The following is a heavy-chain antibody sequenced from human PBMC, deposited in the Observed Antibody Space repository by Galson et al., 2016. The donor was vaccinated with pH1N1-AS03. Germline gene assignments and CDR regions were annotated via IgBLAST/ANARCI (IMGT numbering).Heavy chain of an antibody. CDR1: GYNFMSYW. D-gene: IGHD7-27*01. V-gene: IGHV5-51*03. CDR2: MYPEDSDV. J-gene: IGHJ3*01. CDR3: PRPSPLGIPGRKGLYAFDL. Sequence: QSGAEVKKPGESLKISCKVSGYNFMSYWIGWVRQMPGKGLEWLGIMYPEDSDVRYSPSLRGQGTISADKSISTAYLQWTSLGASDTAIYFCPRPSPLGIPGRKGLYAFDLWGQGTKVTVSS.